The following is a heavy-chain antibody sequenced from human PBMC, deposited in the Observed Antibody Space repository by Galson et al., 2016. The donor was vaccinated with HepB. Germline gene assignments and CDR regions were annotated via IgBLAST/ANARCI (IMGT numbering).Heavy chain of an antibody. D-gene: IGHD6-13*01. J-gene: IGHJ1*01. CDR2: VYIYGTNT. CDR3: AKDRDSNWYEKYFQH. V-gene: IGHV3-74*01. Sequence: SLRLSCAASGFTFTDYWMHWVRQAPGKGLMWVSRVYIYGTNTNYAESVRGRFTISRDNSKNTLSLQMNSLRAEDTAVYYCAKDRDSNWYEKYFQHWGQGTLVTVSS. CDR1: GFTFTDYW.